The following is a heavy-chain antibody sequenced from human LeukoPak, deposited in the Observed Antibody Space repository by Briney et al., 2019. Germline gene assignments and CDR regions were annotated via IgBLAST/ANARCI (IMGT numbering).Heavy chain of an antibody. CDR3: AKEGSYDALDI. D-gene: IGHD1-26*01. V-gene: IGHV3-48*03. Sequence: GGSLRLSCAASGFTFSSYEMNWVRLAPGKGLEWVSHISSSATNIYYADSVKGRFTISRDNAKNSLYLQTNSLRAEDTAVYYCAKEGSYDALDIWGQGTMVTVSS. J-gene: IGHJ3*02. CDR2: ISSSATNI. CDR1: GFTFSSYE.